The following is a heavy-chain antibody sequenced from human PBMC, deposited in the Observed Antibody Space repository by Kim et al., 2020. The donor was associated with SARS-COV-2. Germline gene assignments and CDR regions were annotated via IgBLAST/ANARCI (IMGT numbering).Heavy chain of an antibody. CDR3: AKDITEYYDSSGFDY. Sequence: DHVQVRLTIARDNSKNSLYLQMNSLRTEDTALYYCAKDITEYYDSSGFDYWGQGTLVTVSS. V-gene: IGHV3-43*01. D-gene: IGHD3-22*01. J-gene: IGHJ4*02.